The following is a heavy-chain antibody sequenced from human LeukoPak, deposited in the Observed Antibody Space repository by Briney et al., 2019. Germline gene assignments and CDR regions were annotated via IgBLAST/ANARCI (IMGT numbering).Heavy chain of an antibody. D-gene: IGHD6-13*01. CDR1: DGSITNYD. CDR3: ARGLAAAGTSGFDY. Sequence: SETLSLTCTVSDGSITNYDWSWVRQPPGKGLEFIGHVHYSGSTNYNPSLKSRVTISVDTSKNQFSLKLSSVTAADTAVYYCARGLAAAGTSGFDYWGQGTLVTVSS. V-gene: IGHV4-59*01. CDR2: VHYSGST. J-gene: IGHJ4*02.